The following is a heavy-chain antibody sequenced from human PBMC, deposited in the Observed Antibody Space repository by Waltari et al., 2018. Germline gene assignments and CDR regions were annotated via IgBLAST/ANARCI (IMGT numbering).Heavy chain of an antibody. J-gene: IGHJ3*02. D-gene: IGHD1-26*01. CDR2: IYSTGSTI. CDR1: GFTFSDFS. CDR3: ARGYRKAFDI. Sequence: EVQLVESGGGLVQPGGSLRLSCAASGFTFSDFSMNWVRQAPGKGVDWVSYIYSTGSTIYYADSVKGRFTISRDNAQNSLYLQMSSLRADDTAVYYCARGYRKAFDIWGQGTMVTVSS. V-gene: IGHV3-48*04.